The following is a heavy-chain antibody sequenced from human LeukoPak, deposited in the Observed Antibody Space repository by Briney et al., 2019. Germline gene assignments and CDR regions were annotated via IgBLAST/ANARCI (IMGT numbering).Heavy chain of an antibody. J-gene: IGHJ6*03. CDR2: VKSKTNGGTA. CDR1: GCTFINAW. V-gene: IGHV3-15*01. CDR3: VTRDGYKPHYYMDV. Sequence: GGSLRLSCAASGCTFINAWMSWVCQAPAKGLEWVGRVKSKTNGGTADYAAPVKGRFTISRDDSTNTVYLQMNRLNTEYTAVSYCVTRDGYKPHYYMDVWGKGTTVTVSS. D-gene: IGHD5-24*01.